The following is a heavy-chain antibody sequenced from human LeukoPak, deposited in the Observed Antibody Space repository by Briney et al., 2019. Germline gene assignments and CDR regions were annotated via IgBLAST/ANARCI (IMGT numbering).Heavy chain of an antibody. CDR1: GFTVSNYW. CDR2: IKEDGSEK. V-gene: IGHV3-7*01. J-gene: IGHJ4*02. Sequence: AGSLRLSCAAAGFTVSNYWMSWVRQAPGKGLEWVANIKEDGSEKYYVDSVKGRFTISRDNAKNSLYLQMNSLRAEDTAVYYCARTIRGYWGQGTLVTVSS. CDR3: ARTIRGY. D-gene: IGHD3-10*01.